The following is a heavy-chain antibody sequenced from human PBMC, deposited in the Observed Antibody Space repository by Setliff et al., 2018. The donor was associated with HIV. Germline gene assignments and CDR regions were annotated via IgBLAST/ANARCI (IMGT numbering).Heavy chain of an antibody. V-gene: IGHV4-59*11. D-gene: IGHD2-2*02. CDR3: ARHTVFVRYFDH. CDR2: FYYTGST. Sequence: TLSLTCTVSAASIRSHYWSWIRQSPGKGLEWIGNFYYTGSTDYNPSFKSRVTISLDKSNNQISLNLSSATAADTAVYYCARHTVFVRYFDHWGQGMLVTVSS. CDR1: AASIRSHY. J-gene: IGHJ4*02.